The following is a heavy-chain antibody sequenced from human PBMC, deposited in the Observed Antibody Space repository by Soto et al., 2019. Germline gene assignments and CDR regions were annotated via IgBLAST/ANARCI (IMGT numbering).Heavy chain of an antibody. J-gene: IGHJ4*02. D-gene: IGHD3-3*01. CDR3: ARQSDFRSVFES. Sequence: SETLSLTCNVSGGSTSSSLYYWAWVRQPPGKGLEWIGSVFYSGTTYYNPSFQSRVTISVDTSRNEFSLRLTAVTAADTAAYYCARQSDFRSVFESWGQGILVTVSS. CDR2: VFYSGTT. CDR1: GGSTSSSLYY. V-gene: IGHV4-39*01.